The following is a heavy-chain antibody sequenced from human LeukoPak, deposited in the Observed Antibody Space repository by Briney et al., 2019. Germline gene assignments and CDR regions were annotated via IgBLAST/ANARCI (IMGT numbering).Heavy chain of an antibody. V-gene: IGHV3-66*01. J-gene: IGHJ4*02. D-gene: IGHD2-15*01. Sequence: GGSLRLSCAASGFTVSSNYMSWVRQAPGKGLEWVSVIYSGGSTYYADSVKGRFTISRDNSKNTVYLQMNSLGAEDTAVYYCARDGAGYCSSSRCSGFDYWGQGTLVTVSS. CDR3: ARDGAGYCSSSRCSGFDY. CDR1: GFTVSSNY. CDR2: IYSGGST.